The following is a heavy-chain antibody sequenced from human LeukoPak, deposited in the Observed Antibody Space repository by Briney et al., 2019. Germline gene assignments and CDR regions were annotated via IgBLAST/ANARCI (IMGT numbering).Heavy chain of an antibody. J-gene: IGHJ6*03. Sequence: PGGSLRLSCAASGFTVSSNYMSWVRQAPGKGLEWVSVIYSGGSTYYADSVKGRFTISRDNSKNTLYLQMNSLRAEDTAVYYCARDSHTAMDSWYYYYMDVWGKGTTVTVSS. CDR3: ARDSHTAMDSWYYYYMDV. CDR2: IYSGGST. D-gene: IGHD5-18*01. V-gene: IGHV3-66*02. CDR1: GFTVSSNY.